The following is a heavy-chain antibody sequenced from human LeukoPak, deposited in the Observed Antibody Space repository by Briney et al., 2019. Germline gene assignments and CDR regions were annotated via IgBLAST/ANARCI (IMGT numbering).Heavy chain of an antibody. D-gene: IGHD4-23*01. CDR2: ISFDGTNK. CDR1: GFTFTSYA. CDR3: ARGGHSVSYFDC. Sequence: GGSLRLSCAASGFTFTSYAMHWVRQAPGKGLEWVALISFDGTNKYYADSVKGRFTISRDNSKNTLYLQMNSLRVEDTAVYYCARGGHSVSYFDCWGQGTLVTVSS. J-gene: IGHJ4*02. V-gene: IGHV3-30*04.